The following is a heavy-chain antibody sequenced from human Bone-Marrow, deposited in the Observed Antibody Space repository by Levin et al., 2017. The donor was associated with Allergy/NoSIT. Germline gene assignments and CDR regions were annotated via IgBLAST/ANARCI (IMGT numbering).Heavy chain of an antibody. CDR2: IYPHDSET. CDR1: GYNFNTYW. Sequence: KHGESLKISCRASGYNFNTYWIGWVRQMPGKGLEWMGIIYPHDSETRHSPSFEGQVTLSADKSISTAYMQWRSLKASDSAMYYCARLVATMGVRGYFDSWGQGSLVTVSS. J-gene: IGHJ4*02. D-gene: IGHD5-12*01. CDR3: ARLVATMGVRGYFDS. V-gene: IGHV5-51*01.